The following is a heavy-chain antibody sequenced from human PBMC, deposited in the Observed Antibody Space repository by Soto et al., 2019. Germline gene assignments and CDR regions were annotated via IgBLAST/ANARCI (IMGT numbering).Heavy chain of an antibody. D-gene: IGHD3-10*01. CDR1: GYTFTSYD. J-gene: IGHJ4*02. CDR2: MNPNSGNT. CDR3: ARGKSYYGSGDFGY. Sequence: GPSVKVSCKASGYTFTSYDINWVRQATGQGLEWMGWMNPNSGNTGYAQKFQGRVTMARNTSISTAYMELSSLRSEDTAVYYCARGKSYYGSGDFGYWGQGTLVTVSS. V-gene: IGHV1-8*01.